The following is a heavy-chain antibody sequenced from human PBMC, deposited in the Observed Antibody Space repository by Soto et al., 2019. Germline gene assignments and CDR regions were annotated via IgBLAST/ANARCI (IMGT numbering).Heavy chain of an antibody. J-gene: IGHJ4*02. V-gene: IGHV4-59*01. CDR3: AVAFCGGDCYPDY. CDR1: GGSISSYY. D-gene: IGHD2-21*02. Sequence: SETLSLTCTVSGGSISSYYWSWIRQPPGKGLEWIGYIYYSGSTNYNPSLKSRVTISVDTSKNQFSLKLSSVTAADTAVYYCAVAFCGGDCYPDYWGQGTLVTVSS. CDR2: IYYSGST.